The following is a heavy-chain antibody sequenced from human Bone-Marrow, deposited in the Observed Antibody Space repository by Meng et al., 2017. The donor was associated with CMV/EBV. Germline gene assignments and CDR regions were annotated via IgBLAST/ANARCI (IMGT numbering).Heavy chain of an antibody. V-gene: IGHV1-69*05. Sequence: SVKVSCKASGGTFSSYAISWVRQAPGQGLEWMGGIIPIFGTANYAQKFQGRVTITTDESTSAAYMELSSLSSEDTAVYYCARDPFIISDILTGYYGLGWFDPWGQGTLVTVSS. CDR1: GGTFSSYA. CDR2: IIPIFGTA. D-gene: IGHD3-9*01. J-gene: IGHJ5*02. CDR3: ARDPFIISDILTGYYGLGWFDP.